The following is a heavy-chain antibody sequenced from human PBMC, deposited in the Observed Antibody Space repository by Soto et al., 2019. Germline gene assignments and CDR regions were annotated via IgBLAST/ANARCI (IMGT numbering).Heavy chain of an antibody. CDR3: ARDPLDIVVVVAASGGFAY. V-gene: IGHV1-18*01. Sequence: VASVKVSCKASGYTFTNYGISWVRQDPGQGLEWMGWISANNGNTNCAQKLQGRVTMTTDTSTSTAYMELRSLRSDDTAVYYCARDPLDIVVVVAASGGFAYWGQGTLVIVSS. CDR1: GYTFTNYG. CDR2: ISANNGNT. D-gene: IGHD2-15*01. J-gene: IGHJ4*02.